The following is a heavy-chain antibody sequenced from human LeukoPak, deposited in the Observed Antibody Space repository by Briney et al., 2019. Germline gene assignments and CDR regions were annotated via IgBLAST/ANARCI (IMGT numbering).Heavy chain of an antibody. J-gene: IGHJ6*02. CDR3: ARSGIAAAAPSPYYYGMDV. CDR1: GGSISSGGYY. V-gene: IGHV4-31*03. CDR2: IYYSGST. Sequence: PSETLSLTGTVSGGSISSGGYYWSWIRQHPGKDLEWIGYIYYSGSTYYNPSLKSRVTISVDTSKTQFFLKLSSVTAADTAVYYCARSGIAAAAPSPYYYGMDVWGQGTTVTVSS. D-gene: IGHD6-13*01.